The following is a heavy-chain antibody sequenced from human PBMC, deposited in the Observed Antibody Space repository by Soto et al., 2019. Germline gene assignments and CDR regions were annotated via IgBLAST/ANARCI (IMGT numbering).Heavy chain of an antibody. CDR3: ARDHRGGTDAFDI. J-gene: IGHJ3*02. CDR1: GYTFTSFG. CDR2: ISAYNGNT. Sequence: QVQLVQSGAEVKKPGASVKVSCKASGYTFTSFGIIWVRQAPGQGLEWMGWISAYNGNTNYAENLQGRVTMTTDTATSTAYMELRSLRSDDTAVYYCARDHRGGTDAFDIWGQGTMVTVSS. V-gene: IGHV1-18*01. D-gene: IGHD2-15*01.